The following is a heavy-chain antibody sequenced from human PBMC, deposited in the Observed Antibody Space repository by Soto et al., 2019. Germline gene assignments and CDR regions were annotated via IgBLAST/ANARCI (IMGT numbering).Heavy chain of an antibody. V-gene: IGHV1-2*04. CDR1: GGTFTGYY. J-gene: IGHJ6*02. CDR3: EREGGGYDSDYGMDV. D-gene: IGHD5-12*01. CDR2: INPNSGGT. Sequence: ASVKVSCKASGGTFTGYYMHWMRQAPGQGLEWMGWINPNSGGTNYAQKFQGWVTMTRDTSISTAYMELSRLRSDDTAVYYCEREGGGYDSDYGMDVWGQGTTVTVSS.